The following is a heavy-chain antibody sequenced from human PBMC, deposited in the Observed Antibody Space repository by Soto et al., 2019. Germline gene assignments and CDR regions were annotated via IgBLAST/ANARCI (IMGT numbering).Heavy chain of an antibody. CDR1: GFTFSSYW. CDR2: IKQDGSEK. Sequence: GGSLRLSCAASGFTFSSYWMSWVRQAPGKGLEWVANIKQDGSEKYYVDSVKGRFTISRDNAKNSLYLQMNSLRAEDTAVYYCAREIDAGISWYYFDYWGQGTLVTVSS. V-gene: IGHV3-7*01. D-gene: IGHD6-13*01. CDR3: AREIDAGISWYYFDY. J-gene: IGHJ4*02.